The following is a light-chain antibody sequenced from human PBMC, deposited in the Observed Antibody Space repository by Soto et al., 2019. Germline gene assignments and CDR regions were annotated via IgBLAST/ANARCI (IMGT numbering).Light chain of an antibody. CDR1: TSVDIT. CDR3: QQRRDWPIT. Sequence: ELVMTQSPATLSLSPGERANLSCRASTSVDITISWYQLKPGQVPRLLIYDASKRAPSIPAKFSGSGSGSQFTLTISSLAPEDSAVYYGQQRRDWPITFGGGTEVEMK. J-gene: IGKJ4*01. CDR2: DAS. V-gene: IGKV3-11*01.